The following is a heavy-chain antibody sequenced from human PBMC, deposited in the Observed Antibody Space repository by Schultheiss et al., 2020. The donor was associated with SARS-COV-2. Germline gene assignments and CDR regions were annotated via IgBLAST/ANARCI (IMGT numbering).Heavy chain of an antibody. CDR1: GFTFSTYA. J-gene: IGHJ6*02. V-gene: IGHV3-53*01. D-gene: IGHD1-20*01. CDR3: ARGNWNYGMDV. CDR2: IYSGGST. Sequence: GGSLRLSCAASGFTFSTYAMHWVRQVPGKGLEWVSVIYSGGSTYYADSVKGRFTISRDNSKNTLYLQMNSLRAEDTAVYYCARGNWNYGMDVWGQGTTVTVSS.